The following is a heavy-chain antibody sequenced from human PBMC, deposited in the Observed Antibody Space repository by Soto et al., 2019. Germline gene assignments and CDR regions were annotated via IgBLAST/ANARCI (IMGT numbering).Heavy chain of an antibody. CDR2: INHSGST. CDR1: GGSFSGYY. CDR3: ARDKTSGLFDY. V-gene: IGHV4-34*01. Sequence: QVQLQQWGAGLLKPSETLSLTCAVSGGSFSGYYWTWIRQPPRTGLEWIGEINHSGSTNYNPSLKRRVTISEETSKNLFSLKLTSVTVEYTTVYYCARDKTSGLFDYWGQGTLVTVSS. D-gene: IGHD5-12*01. J-gene: IGHJ4*02.